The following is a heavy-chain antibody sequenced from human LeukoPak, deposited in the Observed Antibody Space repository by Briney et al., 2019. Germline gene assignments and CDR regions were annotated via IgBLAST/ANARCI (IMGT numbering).Heavy chain of an antibody. Sequence: ASVKVSCKASGYTFTSYAMHWVRQAPGRRLEWMGWINAGNGNTKYSQKFQGRVTITRDTSASTVYMELSSLRSEDTAVYYCARDENYDILTGYYLSYYYYGMDVWGQGTTVTVSS. CDR3: ARDENYDILTGYYLSYYYYGMDV. V-gene: IGHV1-3*01. CDR2: INAGNGNT. J-gene: IGHJ6*02. D-gene: IGHD3-9*01. CDR1: GYTFTSYA.